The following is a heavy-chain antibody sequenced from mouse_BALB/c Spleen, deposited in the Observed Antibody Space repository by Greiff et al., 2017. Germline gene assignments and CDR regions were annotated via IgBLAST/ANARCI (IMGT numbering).Heavy chain of an antibody. Sequence: DVMLVESGGGLVQPGGSMKLSCVASGFTFSSYWMSWVRQSPEKGLEWVAEIRLKSDNYATHYAESVKGKFTISRDDSKSRLYLQMNSLRAEDTGIYYCTGDGYSLAYWGQGTLVTVSA. CDR1: GFTFSSYW. J-gene: IGHJ3*01. D-gene: IGHD2-3*01. V-gene: IGHV6-6*02. CDR3: TGDGYSLAY. CDR2: IRLKSDNYAT.